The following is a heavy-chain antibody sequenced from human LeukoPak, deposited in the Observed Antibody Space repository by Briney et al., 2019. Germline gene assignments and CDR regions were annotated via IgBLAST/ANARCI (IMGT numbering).Heavy chain of an antibody. CDR1: GYIFIGYY. Sequence: ASVKVSCKASGYIFIGYYMHWVRQAPGKGLEWMGRINPNSGGTKYAQKFQGRVTTTRDTSISTAYMELSRLRSDDTAVYYCARGGLILRYFVDYYYYYMDVWGKGTTVTASS. D-gene: IGHD3-9*01. CDR2: INPNSGGT. CDR3: ARGGLILRYFVDYYYYYMDV. J-gene: IGHJ6*03. V-gene: IGHV1-2*06.